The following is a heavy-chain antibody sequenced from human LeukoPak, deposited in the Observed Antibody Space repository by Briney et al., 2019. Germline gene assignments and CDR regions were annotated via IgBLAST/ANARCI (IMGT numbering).Heavy chain of an antibody. J-gene: IGHJ4*02. CDR2: ISSSSSYI. CDR3: ATSQSSVAGIVGD. Sequence: PGGSLRLSCAASGFTFSSYSMNWVRQAPGKGLEWVSSISSSSSYIDYADSVKGRFTISRDNAKNSLYLQMNSLRVEDTAVYYCATSQSSVAGIVGDWGQGTLVTVSS. CDR1: GFTFSSYS. V-gene: IGHV3-21*01. D-gene: IGHD6-19*01.